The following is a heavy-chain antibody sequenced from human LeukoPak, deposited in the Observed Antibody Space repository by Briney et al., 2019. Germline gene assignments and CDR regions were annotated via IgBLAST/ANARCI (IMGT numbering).Heavy chain of an antibody. Sequence: GRSLRLSFAASGFTFSSYAMHWVRRAPGKGLEWVANIKQDGSEKYYVDSVKGRFTISRDNAKNSLYLQMNSLRAEDTAVYYCARGVGAGLDYWGQGTLVTVSS. J-gene: IGHJ4*02. CDR3: ARGVGAGLDY. CDR1: GFTFSSYA. CDR2: IKQDGSEK. V-gene: IGHV3-7*03. D-gene: IGHD1-26*01.